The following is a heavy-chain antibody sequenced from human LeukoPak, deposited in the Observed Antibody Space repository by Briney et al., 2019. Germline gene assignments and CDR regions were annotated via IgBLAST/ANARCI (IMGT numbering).Heavy chain of an antibody. CDR1: GYSISSGYY. J-gene: IGHJ4*02. CDR3: ARDLLWFWDYIDY. CDR2: IYHSGST. D-gene: IGHD3-10*01. V-gene: IGHV4-38-2*02. Sequence: SETLSLTCAVSGYSISSGYYWGWIRQPPGKGLEWIGSIYHSGSTYYNPSLKSRVTISVDTSKNQFSLKLSSVTAADTAVYYCARDLLWFWDYIDYWGQGTLVTVSS.